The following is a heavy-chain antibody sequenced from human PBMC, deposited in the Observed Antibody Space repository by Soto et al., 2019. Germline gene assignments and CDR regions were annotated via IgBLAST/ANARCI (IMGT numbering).Heavy chain of an antibody. J-gene: IGHJ4*01. CDR3: VKDHRYDSGRYYFDY. CDR1: GFTFSSYA. Sequence: PGGSLRLSCAASGFTFSSYAMTWVRQAPGKGLEWVSVISGSDGSTDYADSVKGRFTVSRDNSKNTLYLQMNSLRAEDTAVYFCVKDHRYDSGRYYFDYWGQGSLVPVSS. CDR2: ISGSDGST. D-gene: IGHD3-22*01. V-gene: IGHV3-23*01.